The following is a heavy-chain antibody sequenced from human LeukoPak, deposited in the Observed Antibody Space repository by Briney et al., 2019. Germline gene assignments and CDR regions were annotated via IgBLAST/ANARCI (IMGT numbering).Heavy chain of an antibody. D-gene: IGHD2-15*01. CDR2: IYTSGST. CDR3: ARDRWQLAYNWFDP. J-gene: IGHJ5*02. Sequence: PSETLSLTCTVSGGSISSYYWSWIRQPAGKGLEWIGRIYTSGSTNYNPSLKSRVTMSVDTSKNQFPLKLSSVTAADTAVYYCARDRWQLAYNWFDPWGQGTLVTVSS. V-gene: IGHV4-4*07. CDR1: GGSISSYY.